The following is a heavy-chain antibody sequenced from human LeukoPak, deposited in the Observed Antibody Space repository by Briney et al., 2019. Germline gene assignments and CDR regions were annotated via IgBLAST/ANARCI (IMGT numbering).Heavy chain of an antibody. Sequence: ASVKVSCKASGFTFTSHDYNWVRQATGQGLEWMGWMNPNSGNTGYAQKFQGRVTMTRDTSISTAYMELSRLRSDDTAVYYCARAPLPTVTTGGGFDYWGQGTLVTVSS. J-gene: IGHJ4*02. D-gene: IGHD4-17*01. CDR1: GFTFTSHD. CDR2: MNPNSGNT. CDR3: ARAPLPTVTTGGGFDY. V-gene: IGHV1-8*01.